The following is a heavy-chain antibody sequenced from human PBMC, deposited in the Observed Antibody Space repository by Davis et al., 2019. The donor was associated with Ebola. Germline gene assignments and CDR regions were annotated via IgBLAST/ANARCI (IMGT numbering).Heavy chain of an antibody. CDR1: GFTVSSNY. Sequence: GESLKISCAASGFTVSSNYMSWVRQAPGKGLEWVSVIYSGGSTYYADSVKGRFTISRHNSKNTLYLQMNSLRAEDTAVYYCAREASSVTTVWFDPWGQGTLVTVSS. CDR2: IYSGGST. J-gene: IGHJ5*02. CDR3: AREASSVTTVWFDP. D-gene: IGHD4-17*01. V-gene: IGHV3-53*04.